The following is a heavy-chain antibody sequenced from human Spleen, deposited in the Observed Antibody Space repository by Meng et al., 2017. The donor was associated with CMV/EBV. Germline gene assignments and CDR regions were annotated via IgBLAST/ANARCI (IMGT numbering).Heavy chain of an antibody. Sequence: SGYTFTSYGISWVRQAPGQGLEWMGWISAYNGNTNYAQKLQGRVTMTTDTSTSTAYMELRSLRSDDTAVYYCARVPRIAVANVHFDYWGQGTLVTVSS. V-gene: IGHV1-18*01. J-gene: IGHJ4*02. CDR1: GYTFTSYG. D-gene: IGHD6-19*01. CDR2: ISAYNGNT. CDR3: ARVPRIAVANVHFDY.